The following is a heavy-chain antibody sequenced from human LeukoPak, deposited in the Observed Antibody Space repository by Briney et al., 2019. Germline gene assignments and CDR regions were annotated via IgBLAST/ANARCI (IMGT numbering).Heavy chain of an antibody. D-gene: IGHD6-19*01. CDR2: INPNSGGT. J-gene: IGHJ4*02. Sequence: ASVKVSCKASGYTFTGYYMHWVRQAPGQGLEWMGRINPNSGGTNYAQKFQGRVTMTRDTSISTAYMELSRLRSDATAVYYCASQTGIAVAIYDYWGQGTLVTVSS. CDR3: ASQTGIAVAIYDY. CDR1: GYTFTGYY. V-gene: IGHV1-2*06.